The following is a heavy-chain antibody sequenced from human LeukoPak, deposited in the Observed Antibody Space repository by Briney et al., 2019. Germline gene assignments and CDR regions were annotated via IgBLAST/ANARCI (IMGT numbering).Heavy chain of an antibody. CDR2: IYHSGST. CDR3: ARSGRGLEVYYFDY. J-gene: IGHJ4*02. CDR1: GYSISSGYY. D-gene: IGHD3-3*01. Sequence: PSETLSLTCTVSGYSISSGYYWGWIRQPPGKGLEWIGSIYHSGSTYYNPSLKSRVTISVDTSKNQFSLKLSSVTAADTAVYYCARSGRGLEVYYFDYWGQGTLVTVSS. V-gene: IGHV4-38-2*02.